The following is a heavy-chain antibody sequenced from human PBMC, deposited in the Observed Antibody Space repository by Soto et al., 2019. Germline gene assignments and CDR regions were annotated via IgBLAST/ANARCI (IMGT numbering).Heavy chain of an antibody. CDR2: ISNSRNYI. Sequence: PGGSLRLSCAASGFTFSTYGLNWVRQAPGKGLEWLSSISNSRNYIYYADSVKGRFTISRDNAKNSLFLQMNSLRGEDTAVYYCARSGLALPYSASHWFDPWGHGTLVTVSS. CDR3: ARSGLALPYSASHWFDP. V-gene: IGHV3-21*01. CDR1: GFTFSTYG. J-gene: IGHJ5*02. D-gene: IGHD3-22*01.